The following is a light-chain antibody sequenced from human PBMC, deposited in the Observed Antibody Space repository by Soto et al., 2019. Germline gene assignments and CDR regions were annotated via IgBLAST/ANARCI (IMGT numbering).Light chain of an antibody. CDR2: DVT. CDR3: SSYISSGLYV. CDR1: SSDVGGYNY. Sequence: QSVLTQPASVSGSPGQSITISCTGTSSDVGGYNYVSWYQQYPGKAPKLMINDVTNRPSGVSNRFSGSKSGNTASLTISGLQAEDEADYYCSSYISSGLYVFGAGTEVPVL. J-gene: IGLJ1*01. V-gene: IGLV2-14*01.